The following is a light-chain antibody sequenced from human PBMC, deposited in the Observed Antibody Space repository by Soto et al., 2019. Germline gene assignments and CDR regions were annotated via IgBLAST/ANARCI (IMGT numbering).Light chain of an antibody. V-gene: IGKV3-20*01. J-gene: IGKJ4*02. CDR1: QSLSSDS. CDR3: QQYGSSPLT. Sequence: QAASSVSVSPGGRATLSCRASQSLSSDSLAWYQQKPGQAPRLLIYGASSRATGIPDRFSGSGSGTDFTLTISRLEPEDFAVYYCQQYGSSPLTFGRGTKVDIK. CDR2: GAS.